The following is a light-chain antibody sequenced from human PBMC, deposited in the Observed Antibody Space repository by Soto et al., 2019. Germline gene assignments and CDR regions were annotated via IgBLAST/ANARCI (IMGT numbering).Light chain of an antibody. CDR3: QQYNNYPLT. J-gene: IGKJ4*01. Sequence: DIPMTQSPATLSASVGDRVTITCRASQGISSWLAWYQQKPGKAPQLLIYDASSLESGVPSRFSGSGSGTEFTLTISSLQPDDFATYYCQQYNNYPLTFGGGTKVDI. V-gene: IGKV1-5*01. CDR2: DAS. CDR1: QGISSW.